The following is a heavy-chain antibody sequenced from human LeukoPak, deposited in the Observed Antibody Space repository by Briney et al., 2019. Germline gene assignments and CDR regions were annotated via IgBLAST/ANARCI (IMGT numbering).Heavy chain of an antibody. J-gene: IGHJ6*03. CDR1: GFTFSSYA. Sequence: PGRSLRLSCAASGFTFSSYAMHWVRQAPGKGLEWVAVISYDGSNKYYADSVKGRFTISRDNSKNTLYLQMNSLRAEDTAVYYCAKDGGEGGYSALSYYYYYMDVWGKGTTVTVSS. V-gene: IGHV3-30-3*01. CDR3: AKDGGEGGYSALSYYYYYMDV. D-gene: IGHD3-22*01. CDR2: ISYDGSNK.